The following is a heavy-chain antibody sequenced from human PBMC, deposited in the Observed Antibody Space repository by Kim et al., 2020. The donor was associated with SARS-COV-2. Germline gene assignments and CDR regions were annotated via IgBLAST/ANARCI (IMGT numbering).Heavy chain of an antibody. V-gene: IGHV3-7*01. Sequence: GGSLRLSCAASGFIFGGYCMSWVRQAPGKGLEWVANIMQDGSDKYSVDSVRGRFTISRDNAKNSLYLQMNRLRAEDTAVYYCVLSTVAARRLGSYYFNGMDVWGQGTTVTVSS. CDR3: VLSTVAARRLGSYYFNGMDV. CDR1: GFIFGGYC. CDR2: IMQDGSDK. D-gene: IGHD6-6*01. J-gene: IGHJ6*02.